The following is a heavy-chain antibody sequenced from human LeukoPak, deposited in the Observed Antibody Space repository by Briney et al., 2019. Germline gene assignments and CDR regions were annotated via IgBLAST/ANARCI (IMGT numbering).Heavy chain of an antibody. V-gene: IGHV3-53*05. CDR2: IYSGGST. Sequence: GGSLRLSCAASGFTVSSDYMSWVRRAPGKGLEWVSVIYSGGSTYYADSVKGRFTISRDKSKNTVYLQMNSLRFEDTAMYYCARILFDPWGQGTLVTVSS. CDR3: ARILFDP. CDR1: GFTVSSDY. J-gene: IGHJ5*02.